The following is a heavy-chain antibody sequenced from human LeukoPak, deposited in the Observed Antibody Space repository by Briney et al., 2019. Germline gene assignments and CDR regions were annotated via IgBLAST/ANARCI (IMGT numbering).Heavy chain of an antibody. J-gene: IGHJ4*02. CDR1: GGSFSGYY. D-gene: IGHD1/OR15-1a*01. Sequence: PSETLSLTCAVYGGSFSGYYWSWIRQPPGKGLEWIGEINHSGSTNYNPSLKSRVTISVDTSKNQFSLKLSSVTAADTAVYYCARRGQSRTTDVSIDSWRQGTPVTVSP. V-gene: IGHV4-34*01. CDR2: INHSGST. CDR3: ARRGQSRTTDVSIDS.